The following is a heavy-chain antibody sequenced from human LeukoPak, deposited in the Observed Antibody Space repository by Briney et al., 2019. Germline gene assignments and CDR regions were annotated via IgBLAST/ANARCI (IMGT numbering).Heavy chain of an antibody. J-gene: IGHJ3*02. D-gene: IGHD3-22*01. CDR2: IIPIFGTA. V-gene: IGHV1-69*13. CDR3: AREPYYYDSSQDAFDI. Sequence: GASVKVSCRASGFTFTSHDFNWVRQATGQGLEWMGGIIPIFGTANYAQKFQGRVTITADESTSTAYMELSSLRSEDTAVYYCAREPYYYDSSQDAFDIWGQGTMVTVSS. CDR1: GFTFTSHD.